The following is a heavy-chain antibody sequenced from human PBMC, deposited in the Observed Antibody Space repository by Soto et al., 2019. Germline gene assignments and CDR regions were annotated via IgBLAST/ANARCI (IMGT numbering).Heavy chain of an antibody. D-gene: IGHD1-26*01. CDR1: GGSFSGYY. CDR2: INHSGST. CDR3: ARVVAWGYSGSYNWFDP. V-gene: IGHV4-34*01. Sequence: SETLSLTCAVYGGSFSGYYWSWIRQPPGKGLEWIGEINHSGSTNYNPSLKSRVTISVDTSKNQFSLKLSSVTAADTAVYYCARVVAWGYSGSYNWFDPWGQGTLVTVSS. J-gene: IGHJ5*02.